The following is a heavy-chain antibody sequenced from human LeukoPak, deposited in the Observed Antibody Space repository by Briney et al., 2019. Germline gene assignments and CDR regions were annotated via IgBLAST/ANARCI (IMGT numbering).Heavy chain of an antibody. CDR2: IYTAETT. CDR1: GFSVSGNY. D-gene: IGHD1-20*01. V-gene: IGHV3-53*01. Sequence: QPGGSLRLSCAASGFSVSGNYMNWVRQAPGGGLEWVSIIYTAETTNYADSVKGRFIISRDSSKNTLYLQMNRLRVDDTAVYYCARGAITGTDAFDIWGQGTMVTVSS. J-gene: IGHJ3*02. CDR3: ARGAITGTDAFDI.